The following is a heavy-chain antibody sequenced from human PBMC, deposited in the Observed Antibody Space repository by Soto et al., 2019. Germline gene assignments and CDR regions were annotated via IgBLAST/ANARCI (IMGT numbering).Heavy chain of an antibody. V-gene: IGHV3-30-3*01. J-gene: IGHJ4*02. CDR1: GFTFSSYA. CDR3: PSVYRDWSWIDY. D-gene: IGHD4-17*01. Sequence: QVQLVESGGGVVQPGRSLRLSCAASGFTFSSYAMHWVRQAPGKGLEWVAVISYDGSNKYYADSVKGRFTISRDNSKNTLYLQMNSLRAEDTAVYYCPSVYRDWSWIDYWCQGTLVTVSS. CDR2: ISYDGSNK.